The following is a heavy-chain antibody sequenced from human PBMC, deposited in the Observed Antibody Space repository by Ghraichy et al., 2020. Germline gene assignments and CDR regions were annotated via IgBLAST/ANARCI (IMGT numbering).Heavy chain of an antibody. CDR3: ARVKLLWFGELLQLKEGVLADY. V-gene: IGHV1-18*04. D-gene: IGHD3-10*01. CDR2: ISAYNGNT. J-gene: IGHJ4*02. CDR1: GYTFTSYG. Sequence: ASVKVSCKASGYTFTSYGISWVRQAPGQGLEWMGWISAYNGNTNYAQKLQGRVTMTTDTSTSTAYMELRSLRSDDTAVYYCARVKLLWFGELLQLKEGVLADYWGQGTLVTVSS.